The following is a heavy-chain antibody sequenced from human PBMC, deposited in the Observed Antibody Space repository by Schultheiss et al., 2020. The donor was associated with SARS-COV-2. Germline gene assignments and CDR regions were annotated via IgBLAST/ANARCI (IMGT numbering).Heavy chain of an antibody. D-gene: IGHD3-22*01. CDR3: ARDRGYYDSSGIGYYYYGMDV. CDR1: GFTFSSYS. V-gene: IGHV3-23*01. J-gene: IGHJ6*02. Sequence: GGSLRLSCAASGFTFSSYSMNWVRQAPGKGLEWVSAISGSGGSTYYADSVKGRFTISRDNSKNTLYLQMNSLRAEDTAVYYCARDRGYYDSSGIGYYYYGMDVWGQGTTVTVSS. CDR2: ISGSGGST.